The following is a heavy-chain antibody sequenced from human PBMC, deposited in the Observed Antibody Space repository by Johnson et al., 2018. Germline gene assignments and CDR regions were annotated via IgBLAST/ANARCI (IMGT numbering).Heavy chain of an antibody. CDR2: ISYDGSNK. CDR3: ASDGRWLNKVDLFYMDV. Sequence: QVQLVESGGGMVQPGRSLRLSCAASGFTFSSYGMHWVRQAPGKGLEWVAVISYDGSNKYYADSVKGRFTISRDNSKNTLYLQMNSLRAEDTAVYYCASDGRWLNKVDLFYMDVWGKGTTVTVSS. J-gene: IGHJ6*03. V-gene: IGHV3-30*03. D-gene: IGHD5-24*01. CDR1: GFTFSSYG.